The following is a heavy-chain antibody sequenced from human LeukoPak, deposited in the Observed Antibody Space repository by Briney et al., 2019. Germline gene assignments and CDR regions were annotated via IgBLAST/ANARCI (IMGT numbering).Heavy chain of an antibody. CDR1: GYTFTGYY. Sequence: ASVKVSCKASGYTFTGYYMHWVRQAPGQGLEWMGWINPNSGGTNYAQKFQGRVTMTRDTSISTAYMELSRLRSDDTAVYYCARDFRLVRFAFRLNPADWGQGTLVTVSS. V-gene: IGHV1-2*02. CDR2: INPNSGGT. D-gene: IGHD6-19*01. CDR3: ARDFRLVRFAFRLNPAD. J-gene: IGHJ4*02.